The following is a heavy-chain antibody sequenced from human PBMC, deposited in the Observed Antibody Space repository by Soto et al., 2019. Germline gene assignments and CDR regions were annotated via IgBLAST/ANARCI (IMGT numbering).Heavy chain of an antibody. V-gene: IGHV1-8*02. J-gene: IGHJ6*02. D-gene: IGHD6-13*01. Sequence: ASVKVCCKASGDDFSAYDINWVRQASGQGLEWMGWMNPINGATGSARRFQGRVSMTRNTATGTAYLELTSLRSDDTAVYYCGRGPSPRAPAGGTPYYYAMDVWGQGTTVTVSS. CDR3: GRGPSPRAPAGGTPYYYAMDV. CDR1: GDDFSAYD. CDR2: MNPINGAT.